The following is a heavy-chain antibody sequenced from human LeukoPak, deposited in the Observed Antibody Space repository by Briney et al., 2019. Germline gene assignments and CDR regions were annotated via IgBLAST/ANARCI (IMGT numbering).Heavy chain of an antibody. CDR3: ARESLNTMIVVVTSFYYFDY. CDR2: ISYDGSNK. J-gene: IGHJ4*02. D-gene: IGHD3-22*01. CDR1: GFTFSSYA. V-gene: IGHV3-30-3*01. Sequence: EGSLRLSCAASGFTFSSYAMHWVRQAPGKGLEWVAVISYDGSNKYYADSVKGRFTISRDNSKNTLYLQMNSLRAEDTAVYYCARESLNTMIVVVTSFYYFDYWGQGTLVTVSS.